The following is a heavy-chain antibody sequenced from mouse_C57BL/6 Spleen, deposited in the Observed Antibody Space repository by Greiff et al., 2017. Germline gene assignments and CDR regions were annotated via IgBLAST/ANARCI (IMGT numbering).Heavy chain of an antibody. J-gene: IGHJ4*01. V-gene: IGHV1-39*01. CDR3: ARNYGSSFLYAMDY. Sequence: EVQLQQSGPELVKPGASVKISCKASGYSFTDYNMNWVKQSNGKSLEWIGVINPNYGTTSYNQKFKGKATLTVDQSSSTAYMRLNSLTSEDSAVYYCARNYGSSFLYAMDYWGQGTSVTVSS. D-gene: IGHD1-1*01. CDR1: GYSFTDYN. CDR2: INPNYGTT.